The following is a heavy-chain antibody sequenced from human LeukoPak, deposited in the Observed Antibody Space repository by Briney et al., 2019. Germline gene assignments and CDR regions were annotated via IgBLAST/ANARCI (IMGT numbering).Heavy chain of an antibody. CDR1: GYTFTGYY. CDR2: INPNSGGT. Sequence: ASVKVSCKASGYTFTGYYMHWVRQAPGQGLEWMGWINPNSGGTNYAQKFQGRVTMTRDTSISTAYMELSRLRSDDTAVYYCARDTAMAFYYMDVWGQGTLVTVSS. J-gene: IGHJ4*02. CDR3: ARDTAMAFYYMDV. V-gene: IGHV1-2*02. D-gene: IGHD5-18*01.